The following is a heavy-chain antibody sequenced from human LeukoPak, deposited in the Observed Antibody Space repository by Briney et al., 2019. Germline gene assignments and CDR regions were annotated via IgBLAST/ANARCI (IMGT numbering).Heavy chain of an antibody. Sequence: GESLKISCKGSGYSFTSYWIGWVRQRPGKGLEWMGIIYPGDSDTRYSPSFQGQVTISADKSISTAYLQWSSLKASDTAMYYCARGAILEYSTSSEYFDYWGQGTLVTVSS. J-gene: IGHJ4*02. D-gene: IGHD6-6*01. V-gene: IGHV5-51*01. CDR1: GYSFTSYW. CDR3: ARGAILEYSTSSEYFDY. CDR2: IYPGDSDT.